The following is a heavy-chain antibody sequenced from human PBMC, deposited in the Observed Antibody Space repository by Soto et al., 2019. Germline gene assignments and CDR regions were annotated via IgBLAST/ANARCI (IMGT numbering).Heavy chain of an antibody. CDR3: VASTSLDAFDI. CDR1: GFTFSSYD. Sequence: EVQLVESGGGLVQPGGSLRLSCAASGFTFSSYDMHWVRQATGKGLEWVSAIGTAGDTYYPGSVKGRFTISRENAKNSLYLQMNSPRAEDTAVYYCVASTSLDAFDIWGQGTMVTVSS. J-gene: IGHJ3*02. V-gene: IGHV3-13*01. CDR2: IGTAGDT.